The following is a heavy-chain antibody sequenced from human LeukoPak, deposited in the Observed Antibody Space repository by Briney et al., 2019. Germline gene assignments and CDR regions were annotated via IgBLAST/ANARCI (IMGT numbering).Heavy chain of an antibody. Sequence: GGSLRLSCAASGFTFSSYWMSLVRQPPGKGLEWVANIKQDGSEKYYVDSLKGRFTISRDNAKNPLYLQMNSLRAEDTAVYYCARDLYYYYMGVWGKGTPVTVSS. V-gene: IGHV3-7*01. CDR2: IKQDGSEK. CDR1: GFTFSSYW. CDR3: ARDLYYYYMGV. J-gene: IGHJ6*03.